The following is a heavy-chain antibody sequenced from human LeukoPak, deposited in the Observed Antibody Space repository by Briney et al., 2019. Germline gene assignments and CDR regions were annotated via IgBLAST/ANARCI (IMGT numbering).Heavy chain of an antibody. Sequence: PSETLSLTCPVSGGSINTYYWSWIRPPPGKGLEWIGFVYYSGSTKYNPSLKSRVTISVDTSKNQFSLKLSSVTAADTAVYYCARGARAGYNLEPFDYWGQGTLATVSS. CDR3: ARGARAGYNLEPFDY. D-gene: IGHD5-24*01. J-gene: IGHJ4*02. CDR2: VYYSGST. V-gene: IGHV4-59*08. CDR1: GGSINTYY.